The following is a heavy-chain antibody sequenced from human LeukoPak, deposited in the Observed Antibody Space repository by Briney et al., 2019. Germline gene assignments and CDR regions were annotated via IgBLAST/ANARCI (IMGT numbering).Heavy chain of an antibody. CDR2: ISGSGGST. CDR1: GFTFSSYA. D-gene: IGHD2-2*02. Sequence: TGGSLRLSCAASGFTFSSYAMSWVRQAPGKGLEWVSAISGSGGSTYYADSVKGRFTISRDNSKNTLYLQMNSLRAEDTAVYYCAKGMIVVVPAAIVDYNWFDPWGQGTWSPSPQ. J-gene: IGHJ5*02. V-gene: IGHV3-23*01. CDR3: AKGMIVVVPAAIVDYNWFDP.